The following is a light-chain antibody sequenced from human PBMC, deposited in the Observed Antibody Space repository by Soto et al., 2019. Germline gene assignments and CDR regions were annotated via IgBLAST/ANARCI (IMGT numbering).Light chain of an antibody. CDR1: QRVSSNF. J-gene: IGKJ4*01. CDR3: RQYGRSLGFA. CDR2: GAS. V-gene: IGKV3-20*01. Sequence: EIVLTQSPGTLSLSPGERATLSCRASQRVSSNFLAWYQEKPGQAPRLLIYGASKRATGIPDRFSGSGSGTDFTLTISRLETEDFAVYYCRQYGRSLGFAFGGGTKVEIK.